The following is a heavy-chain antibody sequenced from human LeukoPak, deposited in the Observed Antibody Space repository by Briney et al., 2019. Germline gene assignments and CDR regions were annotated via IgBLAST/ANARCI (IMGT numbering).Heavy chain of an antibody. CDR2: INHSGST. Sequence: SETLSLTCAVYGGSFSGYYWSWIRQPPGKGLEWIGEINHSGSTNYNPSLKSRVTISVDTSKNQFSLNLSSVTAADTAVYYCARRKIHDYGDYFDCWGQGTLVTVSS. J-gene: IGHJ4*02. CDR1: GGSFSGYY. D-gene: IGHD4-17*01. V-gene: IGHV4-34*01. CDR3: ARRKIHDYGDYFDC.